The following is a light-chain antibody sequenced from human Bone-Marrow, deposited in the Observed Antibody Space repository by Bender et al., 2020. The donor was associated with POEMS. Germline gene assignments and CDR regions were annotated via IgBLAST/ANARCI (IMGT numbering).Light chain of an antibody. Sequence: QSALSQPASVSASPGQSITISCTGSSTDIGGHDYVSWYQQHPDKAPKLVIFDVNNRPSGISHRFSGSKSGNTASLTIFGLKYEDEADYYCCSYAGSYTSVFGGGTKLTVL. V-gene: IGLV2-14*03. CDR2: DVN. J-gene: IGLJ3*02. CDR3: CSYAGSYTSV. CDR1: STDIGGHDY.